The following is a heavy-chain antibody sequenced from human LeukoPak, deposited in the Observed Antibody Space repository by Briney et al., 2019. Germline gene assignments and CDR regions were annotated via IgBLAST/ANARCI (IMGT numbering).Heavy chain of an antibody. CDR1: GFTFSSSA. CDR3: ARYSYGFDY. D-gene: IGHD5-18*01. Sequence: PGGSLRLSCAASGFTFSSSAMSWVRQAPGKGLEWVSTISGSGDRTYYADSVKGRFTISRDNSKNSLYLQMNSLRAEDTAVYYCARYSYGFDYWGQGTLVTVSS. V-gene: IGHV3-23*01. CDR2: ISGSGDRT. J-gene: IGHJ4*02.